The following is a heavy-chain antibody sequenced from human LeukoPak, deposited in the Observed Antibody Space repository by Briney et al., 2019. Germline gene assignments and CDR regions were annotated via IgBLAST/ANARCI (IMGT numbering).Heavy chain of an antibody. D-gene: IGHD4-17*01. CDR1: GYTFTGYY. CDR2: INPNSGGT. J-gene: IGHJ3*02. V-gene: IGHV1-2*06. Sequence: ASVKVSCKASGYTFTGYYMHWVRQAPGQGLEWMGRINPNSGGTNYAQKFQGRVTITRDTSASTAYMELSSLRSEDTAVYYCARIDYGDYQGAFDIWGQGTMVTVSS. CDR3: ARIDYGDYQGAFDI.